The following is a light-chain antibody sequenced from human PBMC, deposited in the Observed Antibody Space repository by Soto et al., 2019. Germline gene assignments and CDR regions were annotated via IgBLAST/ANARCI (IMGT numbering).Light chain of an antibody. CDR1: QDIGTK. Sequence: EIVMTQSPPLLSVSPGETGTPSFRASQDIGTKLAWYQQKPGQAPRLLMYDVSTRASAAPARFSGSGSGSEFTLTISSLQSEDFAIYFCQQYYHWRTFGQGTKVDTK. J-gene: IGKJ1*01. CDR2: DVS. CDR3: QQYYHWRT. V-gene: IGKV3-15*01.